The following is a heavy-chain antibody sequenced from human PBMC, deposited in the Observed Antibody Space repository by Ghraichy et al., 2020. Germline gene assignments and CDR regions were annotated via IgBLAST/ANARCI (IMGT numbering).Heavy chain of an antibody. D-gene: IGHD6-19*01. J-gene: IGHJ5*02. Sequence: GGSLRLSCAASGFTFSSYEMNWVRQAPGKGLEWVSYISSSGSTIYYADSVKGRFTISRDNAKNSLYLQMNSLRAEDTAVYYCARAGYSSGWSSPWGQGTLVTVSS. CDR2: ISSSGSTI. CDR1: GFTFSSYE. V-gene: IGHV3-48*03. CDR3: ARAGYSSGWSSP.